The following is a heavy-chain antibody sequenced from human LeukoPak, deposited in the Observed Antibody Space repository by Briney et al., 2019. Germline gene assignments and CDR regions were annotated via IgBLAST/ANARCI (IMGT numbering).Heavy chain of an antibody. V-gene: IGHV3-64*01. CDR3: AREDSSGWYYFGY. CDR2: ISSNGGST. Sequence: PGGSLRLSCAASGFTFSSYAMHWVRQAPGKGLEYVSAISSNGGSTYYANSVKGRFTISRDNSKNTLYLQMGSLRAEDMAVYYCAREDSSGWYYFGYWGQGTLVTVSS. CDR1: GFTFSSYA. D-gene: IGHD6-19*01. J-gene: IGHJ4*02.